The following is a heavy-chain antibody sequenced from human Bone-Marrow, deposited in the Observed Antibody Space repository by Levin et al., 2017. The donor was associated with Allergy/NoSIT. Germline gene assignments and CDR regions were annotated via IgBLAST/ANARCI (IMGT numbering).Heavy chain of an antibody. CDR1: GFTFSSYS. Sequence: PGGSLRLSCAASGFTFSSYSMNWVRQAPGKGLEWVSSISSSSSYIYYADSVKGRFTISRDNAKNSLYLQMNSPRAEDTAVYYCARPKDDYSYYYYYMDVWGKGTTVTVSS. V-gene: IGHV3-21*01. CDR2: ISSSSSYI. J-gene: IGHJ6*03. CDR3: ARPKDDYSYYYYYMDV. D-gene: IGHD4-11*01.